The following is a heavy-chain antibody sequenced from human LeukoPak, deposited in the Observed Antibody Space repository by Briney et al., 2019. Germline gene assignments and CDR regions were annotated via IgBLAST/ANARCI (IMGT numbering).Heavy chain of an antibody. CDR1: GFTVSTTY. J-gene: IGHJ4*02. CDR2: IYVDGRT. D-gene: IGHD3-22*01. CDR3: AKDLTSGYFDY. V-gene: IGHV3-53*05. Sequence: GGSLRLSCAASGFTVSTTYMSWVRQAPGKGLEWVSLIYVDGRTYYADSVKGRFTISRDNSKNTLYLQVNSLRAEDTAVYYCAKDLTSGYFDYWGQGTLVTVSS.